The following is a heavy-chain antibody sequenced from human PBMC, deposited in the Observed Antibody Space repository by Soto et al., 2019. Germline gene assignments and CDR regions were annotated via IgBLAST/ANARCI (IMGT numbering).Heavy chain of an antibody. Sequence: ASVKVSCKASGYTFTSYAMHWVRQAPGQRLEWMGWINAGNGNTKYSQKFQGRVTINRDTSASTAYMELSSLRSEDTAVYYCAIDYYDSSGYYYWGQGTLVTVSS. CDR3: AIDYYDSSGYYY. D-gene: IGHD3-22*01. V-gene: IGHV1-3*01. J-gene: IGHJ4*02. CDR1: GYTFTSYA. CDR2: INAGNGNT.